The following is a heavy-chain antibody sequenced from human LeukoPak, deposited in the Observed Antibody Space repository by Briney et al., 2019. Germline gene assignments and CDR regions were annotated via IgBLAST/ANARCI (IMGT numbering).Heavy chain of an antibody. CDR2: IIPIFGTA. J-gene: IGHJ4*02. CDR1: GGTFSSYA. CDR3: ATSLNKGIAVAGTSAKRRHSSADY. Sequence: GASVKVSCKASGGTFSSYAISWVRQAPGQGLEWMGGIIPIFGTANYAQKFQGRVTITADESTSTAYMELSSLRSEDTAVYYCATSLNKGIAVAGTSAKRRHSSADYWGQGTLVTVSS. V-gene: IGHV1-69*01. D-gene: IGHD6-19*01.